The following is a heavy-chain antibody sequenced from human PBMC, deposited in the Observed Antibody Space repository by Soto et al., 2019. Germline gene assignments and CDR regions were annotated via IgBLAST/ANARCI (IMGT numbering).Heavy chain of an antibody. D-gene: IGHD2-21*02. CDR3: AKDRMEVVTAYYYYYGMDV. V-gene: IGHV3-30*18. CDR1: GFTFSSYG. CDR2: ISYDGSNK. Sequence: GGSLRLSCAASGFTFSSYGMHWVRQAPGKGLEWVAVISYDGSNKYYADSVKGRFTISRDNSKNTLYLQMNSLRAEDTAVYYCAKDRMEVVTAYYYYYGMDVWGQGTTVTVSS. J-gene: IGHJ6*02.